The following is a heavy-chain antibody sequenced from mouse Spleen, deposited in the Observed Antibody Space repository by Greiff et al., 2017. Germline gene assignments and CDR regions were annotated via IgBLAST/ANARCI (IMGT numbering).Heavy chain of an antibody. D-gene: IGHD4-1*01. V-gene: IGHV1-81*01. CDR1: GYTFTSYG. J-gene: IGHJ3*01. CDR3: ALTGIAY. CDR2: IYPRSGNT. Sequence: VQVVESGAELARPGASVKLSCKASGYTFTSYGISWVKQRTGQGLEWIGEIYPRSGNTYYNEKFKGKATLTADKSSSTAYMELRSLTSEDSAVYFCALTGIAYWGQGTLVTVSA.